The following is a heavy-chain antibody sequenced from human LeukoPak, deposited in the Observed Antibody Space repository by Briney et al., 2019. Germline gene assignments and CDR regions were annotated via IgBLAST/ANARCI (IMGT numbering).Heavy chain of an antibody. CDR1: GFTFSSYA. J-gene: IGHJ1*01. D-gene: IGHD2-2*02. V-gene: IGHV3-23*01. Sequence: GGSLRLSCAASGFTFSSYAMSWVRQAPGKGLEWISGISGSGGSTYYADSVKGRFTISRDNSKNTLYLQMNSLRAEDTAVYYCAKSLEFLLGYCSSTSCYTGYFQHWGQGTLVTVSS. CDR3: AKSLEFLLGYCSSTSCYTGYFQH. CDR2: ISGSGGST.